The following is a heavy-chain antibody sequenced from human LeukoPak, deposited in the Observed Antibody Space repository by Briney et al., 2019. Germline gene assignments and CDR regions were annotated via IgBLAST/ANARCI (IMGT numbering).Heavy chain of an antibody. D-gene: IGHD3-9*01. J-gene: IGHJ4*02. CDR3: AKVGSHYDILTGSPYDY. V-gene: IGHV3-30*18. Sequence: GRSLRLSCAASGFTFSSYGMHWVRQAPGKGLEWVAVISYDGSNKYYADSVKGRFTISRDNSKNTLYLQMNSLRAEDTAVYYCAKVGSHYDILTGSPYDYWGQGTLVTVSS. CDR1: GFTFSSYG. CDR2: ISYDGSNK.